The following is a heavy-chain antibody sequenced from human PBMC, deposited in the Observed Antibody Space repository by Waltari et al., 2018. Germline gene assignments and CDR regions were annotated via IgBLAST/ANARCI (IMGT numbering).Heavy chain of an antibody. CDR2: ISGSGDAT. Sequence: EVQLLESGGGLVQPGGSLRLSCAASGFTFSSYAMSWVRQAPGKGLEWVSAISGSGDATYYADAVKGRFTRSRDNSNNRLYLQMNSLRAEDTAIYYCAKDKAAIVYWFDPWGQGTLVTVSS. CDR1: GFTFSSYA. J-gene: IGHJ5*02. D-gene: IGHD2-2*01. V-gene: IGHV3-23*01. CDR3: AKDKAAIVYWFDP.